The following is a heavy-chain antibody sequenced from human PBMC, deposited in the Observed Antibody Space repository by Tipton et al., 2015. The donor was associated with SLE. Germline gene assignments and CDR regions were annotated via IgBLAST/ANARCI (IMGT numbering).Heavy chain of an antibody. D-gene: IGHD6-25*01. Sequence: SLRLSCVVSGHTISSNYINWVRQAPGKGLEWVSGLHGDGSTVYADSVRGRFTISRDDPKNTLFLQMNSLRADDTATYYCARPPHAGSGPVWGQGTTVTVSS. CDR3: ARPPHAGSGPV. CDR1: GHTISSNY. J-gene: IGHJ6*02. V-gene: IGHV3-53*01. CDR2: LHGDGST.